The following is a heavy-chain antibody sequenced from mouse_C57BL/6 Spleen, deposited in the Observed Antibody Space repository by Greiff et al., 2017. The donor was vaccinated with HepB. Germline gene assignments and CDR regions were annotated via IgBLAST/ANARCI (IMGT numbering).Heavy chain of an antibody. J-gene: IGHJ4*01. Sequence: EVQWVESGGGLVQPGGSMKLSCVASGFTFSNYWMNWVRQSPEKGLEWVAQIRLKSDNYATHYAESVKGRFTISRDDSKSSVYLQMNNLRAEDTGIYYCTGEGYYYAMDYWGQGTSVTVSS. CDR1: GFTFSNYW. D-gene: IGHD2-2*01. CDR2: IRLKSDNYAT. V-gene: IGHV6-3*01. CDR3: TGEGYYYAMDY.